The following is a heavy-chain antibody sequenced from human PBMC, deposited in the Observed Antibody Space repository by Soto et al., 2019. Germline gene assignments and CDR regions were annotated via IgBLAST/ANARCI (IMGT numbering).Heavy chain of an antibody. CDR3: ARDQRITMVRGVISYYGMDV. V-gene: IGHV3-53*02. CDR1: GFTVSSNY. J-gene: IGHJ6*02. CDR2: IYSGGST. Sequence: EVQLVETGGGLIQPGGSLRLSCAASGFTVSSNYMSWVRQAPGKGLEWVSVIYSGGSTYYADSVKGRFTISRDNSKNTLYLQMNSLRAEDTAVYYCARDQRITMVRGVISYYGMDVWGQGTTVTVSS. D-gene: IGHD3-10*01.